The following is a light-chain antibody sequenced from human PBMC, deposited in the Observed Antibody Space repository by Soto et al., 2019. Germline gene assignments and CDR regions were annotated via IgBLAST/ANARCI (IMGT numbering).Light chain of an antibody. CDR3: FSFTTDWTHV. CDR1: SSDIGAYNY. V-gene: IGLV2-14*01. CDR2: EVS. Sequence: QSSRTQPASVSVSPGQSITISCTGSSSDIGAYNYVSWFQQYPGKAPKLIISEVSNRPSGVSNRFSGSKSGTAASLTISGLQTEDEADYFCFSFTTDWTHVFGTGTKVTVL. J-gene: IGLJ1*01.